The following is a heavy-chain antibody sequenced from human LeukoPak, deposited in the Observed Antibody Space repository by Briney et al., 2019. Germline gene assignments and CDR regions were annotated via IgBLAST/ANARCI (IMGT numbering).Heavy chain of an antibody. CDR1: GGSISSSNW. CDR2: IYHSGST. V-gene: IGHV4-4*02. CDR3: ARGVATIFGVVIIRKYDAFDI. Sequence: SETLSLTCAVSGGSISSSNWWSWVRQPPGKGLEWIGEIYHSGSTNYNPSLKSRVTISVDTSKNQFSLKLSSVTAADTAVYYCARGVATIFGVVIIRKYDAFDIWGQGTMVTVSS. D-gene: IGHD3-3*01. J-gene: IGHJ3*02.